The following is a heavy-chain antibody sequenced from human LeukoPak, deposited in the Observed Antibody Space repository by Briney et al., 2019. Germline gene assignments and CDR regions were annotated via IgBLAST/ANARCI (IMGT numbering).Heavy chain of an antibody. D-gene: IGHD2-15*01. J-gene: IGHJ3*02. CDR1: GFTFSSYG. CDR3: ARGRRDCSGGSCYSTRSAFDI. Sequence: PGGSLRLSCAASGFTFSSYGMHWVRQAPGKGLEWVAVIWYDGSNKYYADSVKGRFTISRDNSKNPLYLQMNSLRAEDTAVYYCARGRRDCSGGSCYSTRSAFDIWGQGTMVTVSS. V-gene: IGHV3-33*01. CDR2: IWYDGSNK.